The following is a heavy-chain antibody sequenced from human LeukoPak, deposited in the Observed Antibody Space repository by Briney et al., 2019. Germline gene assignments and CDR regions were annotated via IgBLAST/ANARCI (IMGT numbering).Heavy chain of an antibody. CDR3: ARGAFCSSTSLVCNMDV. V-gene: IGHV1-69*13. J-gene: IGHJ6*03. Sequence: SVKVSCKASGGTFSSYAISWVRQAPGQGLEWMGRIIPIFGTANYAQKFQGRVTITADESTSTAYMELSSLRSEDTAVYYCARGAFCSSTSLVCNMDVWGKGTTVTVSS. CDR1: GGTFSSYA. D-gene: IGHD2-2*01. CDR2: IIPIFGTA.